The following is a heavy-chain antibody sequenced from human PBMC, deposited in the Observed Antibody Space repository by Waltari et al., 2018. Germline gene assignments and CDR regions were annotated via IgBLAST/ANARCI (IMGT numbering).Heavy chain of an antibody. CDR2: IYYSGST. J-gene: IGHJ4*02. CDR1: GGSISSSSYY. CDR3: ARDPASYYYDSSGYEPFDY. V-gene: IGHV4-39*07. Sequence: QLQLQESGPGLVKPSETLSLTCTVSGGSISSSSYYWGWIRQPPGKGLEWIGSIYYSGSTYYNPSLKSRVTISVDTSKNQFSLKLSSVTAADTAVYYCARDPASYYYDSSGYEPFDYWGQGTLVTVSS. D-gene: IGHD3-22*01.